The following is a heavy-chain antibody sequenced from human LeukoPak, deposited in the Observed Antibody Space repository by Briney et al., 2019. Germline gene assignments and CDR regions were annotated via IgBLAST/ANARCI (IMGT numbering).Heavy chain of an antibody. CDR3: AKGYSSGYYYFDY. CDR1: GFTFSSYA. D-gene: IGHD3-22*01. CDR2: ISGSGGST. Sequence: PGGSLRLSCAASGFTFSSYAMSWVRQGPGKGLEWVSAISGSGGSTYYADSVKGRFTISRDNSKNTLYLQMNSLRAEDTAVYYCAKGYSSGYYYFDYWGQGTLVTVSS. V-gene: IGHV3-23*01. J-gene: IGHJ4*02.